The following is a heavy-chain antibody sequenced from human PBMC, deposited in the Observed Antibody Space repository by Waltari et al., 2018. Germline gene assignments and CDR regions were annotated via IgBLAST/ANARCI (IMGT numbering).Heavy chain of an antibody. J-gene: IGHJ6*02. D-gene: IGHD3-22*01. CDR3: ARVATKTYSSPVPGRPYYYGMDV. V-gene: IGHV3-74*01. Sequence: EEQLVESGGGLAQPGESLRLSCAASGFTFSRYWMDGARQAPGKGLVWVSRISSDGSSTTYADSVKGRFTISRDNAKNTLYVQMNRLRAEDTAVYYCARVATKTYSSPVPGRPYYYGMDVWGQGTTVTVSS. CDR2: ISSDGSST. CDR1: GFTFSRYW.